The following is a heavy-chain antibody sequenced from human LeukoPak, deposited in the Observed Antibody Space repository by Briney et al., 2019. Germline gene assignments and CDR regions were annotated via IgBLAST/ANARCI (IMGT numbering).Heavy chain of an antibody. CDR3: ARSGPHYHDSSTYDY. CDR2: IRIQGYGGTT. CDR1: GFTFGDYG. Sequence: PGGSLRLSCSASGFTFGDYGLTWVRQAPGKGLEWIGFIRIQGYGGTTEYAASVKGRLTVSRDDFKSIAYLQMNSLKTEDTAVYYCARSGPHYHDSSTYDYWGQGALVTASS. J-gene: IGHJ4*02. D-gene: IGHD3-22*01. V-gene: IGHV3-49*04.